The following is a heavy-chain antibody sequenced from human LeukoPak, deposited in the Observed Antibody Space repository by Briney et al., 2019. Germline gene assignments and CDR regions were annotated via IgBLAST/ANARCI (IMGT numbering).Heavy chain of an antibody. CDR2: INTDGSST. V-gene: IGHV3-74*01. CDR3: AKDDSSSSGG. CDR1: GFTFSSYW. J-gene: IGHJ4*02. D-gene: IGHD6-13*01. Sequence: PGGSLRLSCAASGFTFSSYWMHWVRQAPGKGLVWVSRINTDGSSTYYADSVKGRFTISRDNSKNTLYLQMNSLRAEDTAVYYCAKDDSSSSGGWGQGTLVTVSS.